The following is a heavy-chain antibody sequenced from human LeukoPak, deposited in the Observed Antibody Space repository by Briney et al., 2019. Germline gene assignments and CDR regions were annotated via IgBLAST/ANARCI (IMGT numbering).Heavy chain of an antibody. CDR1: GGSISIGSYY. CDR2: IYTSGST. CDR3: ARSAVVVPAALAYFDY. J-gene: IGHJ4*02. D-gene: IGHD2-2*01. V-gene: IGHV4-61*02. Sequence: PSETLSLTCTVSGGSISIGSYYWSWIRQPAGKGLEWIGRIYTSGSTNYNPSLKSRVTISVDTSKNQFSLKLSSVTAADTAVYSCARSAVVVPAALAYFDYWGQGTLVTVSS.